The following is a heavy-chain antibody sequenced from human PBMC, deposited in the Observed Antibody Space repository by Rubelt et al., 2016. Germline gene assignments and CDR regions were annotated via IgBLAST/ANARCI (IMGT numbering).Heavy chain of an antibody. CDR2: IKPDGSEK. Sequence: EVQLVESGGTFIQPGGSLRLSCAASGFTSNQHWMSWVRQAPGKGLEWVADIKPDGSEKYYVDSVKGRFTISRDDPKISVYLQMVGLGAEDTAVYHCARGHYGRDYWGQGTLVTVSS. J-gene: IGHJ4*02. CDR3: ARGHYGRDY. D-gene: IGHD3-16*01. CDR1: GFTSNQHW. V-gene: IGHV3-7*04.